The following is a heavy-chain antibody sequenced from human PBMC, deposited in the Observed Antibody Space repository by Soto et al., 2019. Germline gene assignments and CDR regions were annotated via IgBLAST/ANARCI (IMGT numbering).Heavy chain of an antibody. CDR2: INSDGSST. Sequence: GGSLRLSCAASGFTFSSYWMHWVRQAPGKGLVWVSRINSDGSSTSYADSVKGRFTISRDNAKNTLYLQMNSLRAEDTAVYYCARDYSSGWPYNWFDPWGQGTLVTVSS. CDR1: GFTFSSYW. J-gene: IGHJ5*02. CDR3: ARDYSSGWPYNWFDP. V-gene: IGHV3-74*01. D-gene: IGHD6-19*01.